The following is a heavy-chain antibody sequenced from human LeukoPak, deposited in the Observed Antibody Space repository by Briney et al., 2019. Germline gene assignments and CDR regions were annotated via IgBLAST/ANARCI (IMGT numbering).Heavy chain of an antibody. CDR3: ARGQAGRSSSYYTG. CDR1: GGSISSGGYY. V-gene: IGHV4-31*03. D-gene: IGHD6-13*01. Sequence: PSETLSLTCTVSGGSISSGGYYWSWIRQHPGKGLEWIGYIYYSGSTYYNPSLKSRVTISVDTSKNQFSLKLSSVTAADTAVYYCARGQAGRSSSYYTGWGQGTVVTVSS. CDR2: IYYSGST. J-gene: IGHJ3*01.